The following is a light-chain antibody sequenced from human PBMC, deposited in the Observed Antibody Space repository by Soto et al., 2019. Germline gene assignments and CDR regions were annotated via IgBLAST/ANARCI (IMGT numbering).Light chain of an antibody. Sequence: DIVMTQSPDSLAVSLGERATINCKSSQSVSYTSNSKNLLAWYQQKPGQPPKLLIYWASTRESGVPDRFSGSGSGTDFTLTIISLQAEDVAVYYCHQYYNTPYTFGQGTKLEIK. J-gene: IGKJ2*01. CDR1: QSVSYTSNSKNL. CDR3: HQYYNTPYT. CDR2: WAS. V-gene: IGKV4-1*01.